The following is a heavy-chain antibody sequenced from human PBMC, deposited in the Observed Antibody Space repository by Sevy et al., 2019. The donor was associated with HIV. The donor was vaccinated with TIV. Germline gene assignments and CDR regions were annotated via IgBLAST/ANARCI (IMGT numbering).Heavy chain of an antibody. D-gene: IGHD4-17*01. J-gene: IGHJ4*02. CDR1: GFTFSSYS. CDR3: ARDRANDYGPPYYFDY. CDR2: ISSSSSTI. Sequence: GGSLRLSCAASGFTFSSYSMNWVRQAQGKGLEWVSYISSSSSTIYYADPVKGRFTISRDNAKNSLYLQMNSLRAEDTAVYYCARDRANDYGPPYYFDYWGQGTLVTVSS. V-gene: IGHV3-48*01.